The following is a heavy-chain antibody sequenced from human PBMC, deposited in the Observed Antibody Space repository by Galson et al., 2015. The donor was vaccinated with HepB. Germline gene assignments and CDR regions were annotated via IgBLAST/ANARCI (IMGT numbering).Heavy chain of an antibody. J-gene: IGHJ4*02. D-gene: IGHD6-19*01. V-gene: IGHV3-21*01. CDR1: GFIFSSYK. CDR3: ARDYRYTRGWSIDY. Sequence: SLRLSCAASGFIFSSYKMNWVRQAPGKGLEWVSSISTSSTHISYADSVKGRFTISRDNAKSSLYLQMNSLRAEDTAVYYCARDYRYTRGWSIDYWGQGTLVTVSS. CDR2: ISTSSTHI.